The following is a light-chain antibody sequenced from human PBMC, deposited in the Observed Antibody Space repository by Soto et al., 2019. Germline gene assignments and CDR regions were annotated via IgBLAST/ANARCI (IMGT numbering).Light chain of an antibody. V-gene: IGKV3-11*01. CDR2: DAS. J-gene: IGKJ5*01. CDR3: HQRSNWPPET. CDR1: QSVSSN. Sequence: EIVLTQSPATLSLSPGERATLSCRASQSVSSNLAWYQQKPGQAPRLLIYDASNRAAGIPARFSGSGSGTDFTLTISSLEPEDLAVYYCHQRSNWPPETFGQGTRLEI.